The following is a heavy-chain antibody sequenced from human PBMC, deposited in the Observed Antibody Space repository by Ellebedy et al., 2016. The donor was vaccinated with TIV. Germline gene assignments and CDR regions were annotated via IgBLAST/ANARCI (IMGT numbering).Heavy chain of an antibody. CDR3: ARASSGWSGWFNP. CDR1: GDSVSSNSAA. Sequence: SQTLSLTXXISGDSVSSNSAAWNWIRQSPSRGLEWLGRTYYWSKWYNDYAVSLKSRITIKPDTSKNQFSLQLNSVTPEDTAVYYCARASSGWSGWFNPWGQGTLVTVSS. CDR2: TYYWSKWYN. J-gene: IGHJ5*02. D-gene: IGHD6-19*01. V-gene: IGHV6-1*01.